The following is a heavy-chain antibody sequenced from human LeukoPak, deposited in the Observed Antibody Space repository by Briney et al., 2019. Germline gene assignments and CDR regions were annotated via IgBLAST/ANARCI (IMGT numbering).Heavy chain of an antibody. D-gene: IGHD6-19*01. J-gene: IGHJ4*02. CDR2: ISGSGDST. Sequence: PGGSLRLSCAASGFTFSSYAMSWVRQAPGKGLEWVSAISGSGDSTYYADSVKGRLTISRDNSKNTLYLQMNSLRAEDTAVYNCAKDSSGWPYYFDYWGQGTLVTVSS. CDR1: GFTFSSYA. CDR3: AKDSSGWPYYFDY. V-gene: IGHV3-23*01.